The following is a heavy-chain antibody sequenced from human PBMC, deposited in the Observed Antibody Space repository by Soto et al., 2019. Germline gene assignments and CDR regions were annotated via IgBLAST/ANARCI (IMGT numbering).Heavy chain of an antibody. Sequence: SVKVSCKASGGTFSSYAISWVREAPGQGLEWMGGIIPIFGTANYAQKFQGRVTITADESTSTAYMELSSLRSEDTAVYYCARDRVTIPNGMDVWGQGTTVTVSS. CDR3: ARDRVTIPNGMDV. J-gene: IGHJ6*02. CDR2: IIPIFGTA. D-gene: IGHD5-18*01. V-gene: IGHV1-69*13. CDR1: GGTFSSYA.